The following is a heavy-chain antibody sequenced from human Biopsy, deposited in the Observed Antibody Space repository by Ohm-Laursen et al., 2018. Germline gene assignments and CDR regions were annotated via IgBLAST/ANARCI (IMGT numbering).Heavy chain of an antibody. V-gene: IGHV4-59*08. Sequence: SETLSLTCAVFGKTFSDYQWSWIRQHPGKGLEWIGNIYYSGITNYNPSLKSRVSISVDTSKNQFSLKLSSVTAADTAVYYCARHGDFYYDSNIVIGALDIWGQGTMVTVSS. CDR3: ARHGDFYYDSNIVIGALDI. CDR2: IYYSGIT. CDR1: GKTFSDYQ. J-gene: IGHJ3*02. D-gene: IGHD3-22*01.